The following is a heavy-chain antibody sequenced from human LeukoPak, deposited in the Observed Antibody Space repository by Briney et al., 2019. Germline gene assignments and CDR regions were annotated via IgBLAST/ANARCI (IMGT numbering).Heavy chain of an antibody. CDR3: GPSGTYSGSPLGFYYMDI. Sequence: GGSLRLSCAASGFTFSSYWMHWVRQAPGKGLVWVSRINSDGSSTSYADSVKGRFTISRDNAKNTLYLQMNSLRAEDTAVYYCGPSGTYSGSPLGFYYMDIWGKGTTVTVSS. CDR1: GFTFSSYW. D-gene: IGHD1-26*01. CDR2: INSDGSST. V-gene: IGHV3-74*01. J-gene: IGHJ6*03.